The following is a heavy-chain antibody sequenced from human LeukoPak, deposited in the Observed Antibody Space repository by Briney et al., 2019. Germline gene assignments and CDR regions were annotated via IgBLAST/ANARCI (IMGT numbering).Heavy chain of an antibody. CDR1: GFTFSNYG. J-gene: IGHJ4*02. D-gene: IGHD3-22*01. CDR2: ISYDGSNK. CDR3: AKGRYYDSSAYYSLDYFDY. Sequence: PGGSLRLSCAASGFTFSNYGMHWVREAPGKGLEGGAVISYDGSNKYYADSVKGRFTISRDNSKNTLYLQMNSLRAEDTAVYYCAKGRYYDSSAYYSLDYFDYWGQGTLVTVSS. V-gene: IGHV3-30*18.